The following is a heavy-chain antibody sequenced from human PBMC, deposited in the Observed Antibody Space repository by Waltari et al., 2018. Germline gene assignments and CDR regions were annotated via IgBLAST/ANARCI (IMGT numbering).Heavy chain of an antibody. D-gene: IGHD7-27*01. Sequence: EVQLLESGGGLVQPGGSVRLSCAASGFPFNTYVMNWVRQAPGKGLEWVSSISDGGGIINYADSVKGRFTISRDNSKNTLYLQMNSLRAEDTAVYYCARGSGVDYWGQGTLVTISS. CDR1: GFPFNTYV. CDR2: ISDGGGII. CDR3: ARGSGVDY. J-gene: IGHJ4*02. V-gene: IGHV3-23*01.